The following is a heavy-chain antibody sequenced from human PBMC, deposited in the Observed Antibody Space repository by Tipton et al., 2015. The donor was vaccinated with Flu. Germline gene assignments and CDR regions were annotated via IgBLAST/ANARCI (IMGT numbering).Heavy chain of an antibody. CDR2: INHSGTT. CDR3: ASKDAKWGLWEPLDY. Sequence: TLSLTCAVYGGSFSAYYWSWIRQPPGKGLEWVGEINHSGTTNYNPSLTSRVTVSADTSKKQFSLKLTSVTAANTAVYYCASKDAKWGLWEPLDYWGHGTLVTVSS. J-gene: IGHJ4*01. D-gene: IGHD7-27*01. CDR1: GGSFSAYY. V-gene: IGHV4-34*01.